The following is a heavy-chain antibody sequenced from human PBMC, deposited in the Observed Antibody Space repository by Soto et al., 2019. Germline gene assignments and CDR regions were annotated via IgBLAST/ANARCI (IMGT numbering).Heavy chain of an antibody. CDR1: GFTVSSNY. D-gene: IGHD1-26*01. CDR2: IYSGGST. CDR3: ARALYSGSYPDAFDI. Sequence: EVQLVETGGGLIQPGGSLRLSCAASGFTVSSNYMSWVRQAPGKGLEWVSVIYSGGSTYYADSVKGRFTISRDNSKNTLYLQMNSLRAEDTAVYYCARALYSGSYPDAFDIWGQGTMVTVSS. J-gene: IGHJ3*02. V-gene: IGHV3-53*02.